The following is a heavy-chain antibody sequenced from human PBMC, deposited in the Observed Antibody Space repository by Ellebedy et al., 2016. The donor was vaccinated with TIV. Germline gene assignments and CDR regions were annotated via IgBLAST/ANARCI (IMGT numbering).Heavy chain of an antibody. Sequence: GGSLRLSXAASGFTFSSYSMNWVRQAPGKGLEWVSYISSSSSTIYYADSVKGRFTISRDNAKNSLYLQMNSLRAEDTAVYYCARDPPDEINCSGGSCYSNYWGQGTLVTVSS. J-gene: IGHJ4*02. V-gene: IGHV3-48*04. CDR2: ISSSSSTI. D-gene: IGHD2-15*01. CDR3: ARDPPDEINCSGGSCYSNY. CDR1: GFTFSSYS.